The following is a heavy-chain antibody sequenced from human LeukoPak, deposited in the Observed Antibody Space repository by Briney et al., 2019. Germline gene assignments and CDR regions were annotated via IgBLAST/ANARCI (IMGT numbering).Heavy chain of an antibody. Sequence: SETLSLTCAVYGGSFSGYYWSWIRQPPGKGLEWNGEINHSGSTNYNPSLKSRVTISVDTSKNQFSLKLSSVTAADTAVYYCARKRNYGSGSLFWFDPWGQGTLVTVSS. CDR3: ARKRNYGSGSLFWFDP. V-gene: IGHV4-34*01. CDR1: GGSFSGYY. CDR2: INHSGST. D-gene: IGHD3-10*01. J-gene: IGHJ5*02.